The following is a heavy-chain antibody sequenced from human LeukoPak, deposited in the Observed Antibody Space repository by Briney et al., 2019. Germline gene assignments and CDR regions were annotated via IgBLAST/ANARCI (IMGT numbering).Heavy chain of an antibody. CDR2: INWSSKMV. Sequence: GRSLRLSCAASGFDFGNYAMHWVRQAPGKGQQWVSGINWSSKMVAYAASVKGRFTISRDDAKNSLYLQMNSLTSEDTAFYFCAKGSLEMATVDFEFWGQGTLVTVSS. CDR1: GFDFGNYA. V-gene: IGHV3-9*01. J-gene: IGHJ4*02. D-gene: IGHD5-24*01. CDR3: AKGSLEMATVDFEF.